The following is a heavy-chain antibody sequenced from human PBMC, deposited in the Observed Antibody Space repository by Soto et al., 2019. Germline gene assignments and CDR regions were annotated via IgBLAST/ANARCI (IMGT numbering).Heavy chain of an antibody. CDR1: GYTFTIYY. CDR3: AEGELLGPFDY. Sequence: GASVKVSCKASGYTFTIYYMHGVVQAPGQGLEWMGIINPSGGSTSYAQKFQGRVTMTRDTSTSTVYMELSSLRSEDTAVYYCAEGELLGPFDYWGQGTLVTVSS. J-gene: IGHJ4*02. V-gene: IGHV1-46*01. CDR2: INPSGGST. D-gene: IGHD1-26*01.